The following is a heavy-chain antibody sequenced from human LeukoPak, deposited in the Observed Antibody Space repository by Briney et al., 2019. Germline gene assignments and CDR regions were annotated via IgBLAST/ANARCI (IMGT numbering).Heavy chain of an antibody. V-gene: IGHV4-34*01. CDR1: GGSFSGYY. CDR2: INHSGST. J-gene: IGHJ5*02. D-gene: IGHD4-11*01. Sequence: SETLSLTCAVYGGSFSGYYWSWIRQPPGKGLEWIGEINHSGSTNYNPSLKSRVTISVDTSKNQFSLKLSSVTAAHTAVYYCARDRRNYVVNWFDPWGQGTLVTVSS. CDR3: ARDRRNYVVNWFDP.